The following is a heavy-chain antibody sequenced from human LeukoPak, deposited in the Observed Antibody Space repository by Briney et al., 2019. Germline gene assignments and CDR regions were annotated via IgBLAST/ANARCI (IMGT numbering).Heavy chain of an antibody. D-gene: IGHD2-2*02. CDR1: GYTFTSYG. CDR3: ARGRGYCSSTSCYNPFDY. J-gene: IGHJ4*02. V-gene: IGHV1-18*01. CDR2: ISAYNGNT. Sequence: ASVKVSCKASGYTFTSYGISWVRQAPGQGLEWMGWISAYNGNTNYAQKLQGRVTMTTDTSTSTAYMELRSLRSEDTAVYYCARGRGYCSSTSCYNPFDYWAREPWSPSPQ.